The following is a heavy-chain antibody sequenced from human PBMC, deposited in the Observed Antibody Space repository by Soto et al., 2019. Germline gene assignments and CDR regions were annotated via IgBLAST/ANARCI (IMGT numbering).Heavy chain of an antibody. J-gene: IGHJ2*01. CDR2: INHSGST. CDR3: ARGSVRGVNWYFDL. D-gene: IGHD3-10*01. CDR1: GGSFSGYY. V-gene: IGHV4-34*01. Sequence: QVQLQQWGAGLLKPSETLSLTCAVYGGSFSGYYWSWIRQPPGKGLEWIGEINHSGSTNYNPSLKSRVTISVDTSKNQFSQELSSVTAADTAVYYCARGSVRGVNWYFDLWGRGTLVTVSS.